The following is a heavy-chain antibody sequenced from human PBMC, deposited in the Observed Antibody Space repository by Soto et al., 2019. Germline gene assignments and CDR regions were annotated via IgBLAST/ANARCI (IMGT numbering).Heavy chain of an antibody. CDR1: GGSISSSNW. CDR2: IYHSGST. V-gene: IGHV4-4*02. Sequence: SETLSLTCAVSGGSISSSNWWSWVRQPPGKGLEWIGEIYHSGSTNYNPSLKSRVTISVDKSKNQFSLKLSSVTAAGTAVYYCARFRFLEWFDAFDIWGQGTMVTVSS. J-gene: IGHJ3*02. CDR3: ARFRFLEWFDAFDI. D-gene: IGHD3-3*01.